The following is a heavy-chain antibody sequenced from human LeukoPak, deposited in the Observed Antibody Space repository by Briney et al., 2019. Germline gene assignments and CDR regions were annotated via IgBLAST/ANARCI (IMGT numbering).Heavy chain of an antibody. CDR2: INHSGST. Sequence: SETLSLTCAVYGGSFSGYYWSWIRQPPGKGLEWIGEINHSGSTNYNPSLKSRVTISVDTSKNQFSLKLSSVTAADTAVNYCARGKRGYSRGAFDIWGQGTMVTVSS. J-gene: IGHJ3*02. CDR3: ARGKRGYSRGAFDI. V-gene: IGHV4-34*01. CDR1: GGSFSGYY. D-gene: IGHD5-18*01.